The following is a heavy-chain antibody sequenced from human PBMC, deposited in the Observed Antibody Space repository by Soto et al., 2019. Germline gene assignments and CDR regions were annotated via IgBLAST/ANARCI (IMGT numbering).Heavy chain of an antibody. Sequence: GGSLRLSCAASGFTFSSYGMHWVRQAPGKGLEWVAVISYDGSNKYYADSVKGRFTISRDNSKNTLYLQMNSLRPEDTAVYYCAKGEVPYGDYAYFDYWGQGTLVTVSS. CDR3: AKGEVPYGDYAYFDY. J-gene: IGHJ4*02. CDR2: ISYDGSNK. D-gene: IGHD4-17*01. V-gene: IGHV3-30*18. CDR1: GFTFSSYG.